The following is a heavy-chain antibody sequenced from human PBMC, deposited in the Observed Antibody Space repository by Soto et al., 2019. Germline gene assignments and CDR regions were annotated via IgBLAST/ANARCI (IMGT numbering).Heavy chain of an antibody. V-gene: IGHV3-23*01. CDR2: ISCSGGSA. CDR3: AKDRYCSTTKCHQAFDY. CDR1: GFTLSNYV. Sequence: EVQLLESGGGLVQPGGSLRLSCAASGFTLSNYVMSWVRQAPGKGLEWVSVISCSGGSAYYADSVKGRFTISRDNSKNTLFLQMSTLRGEDTAVYYCAKDRYCSTTKCHQAFDYWGQGTLVTVSS. J-gene: IGHJ4*02. D-gene: IGHD2-2*01.